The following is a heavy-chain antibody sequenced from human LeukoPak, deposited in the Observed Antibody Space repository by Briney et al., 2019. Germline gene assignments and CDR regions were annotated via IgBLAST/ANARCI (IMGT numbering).Heavy chain of an antibody. CDR1: GDSVSSNSAA. CDR2: TYYRSKWYN. V-gene: IGHV6-1*01. Sequence: SLTCAISGDSVSSNSAAWNWIRRSPSRGLEWLGRTYYRSKWYNDYAVSVKSRITINPDTSKNQFSLQLNSVTPEDTAVYYCARDESGLLWFGELVQEDAFDIWGQGTMVTVSS. CDR3: ARDESGLLWFGELVQEDAFDI. D-gene: IGHD3-10*01. J-gene: IGHJ3*02.